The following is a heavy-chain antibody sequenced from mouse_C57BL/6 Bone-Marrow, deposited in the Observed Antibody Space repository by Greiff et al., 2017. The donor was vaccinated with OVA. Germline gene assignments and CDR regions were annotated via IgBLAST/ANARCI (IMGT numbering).Heavy chain of an antibody. V-gene: IGHV5-6*01. CDR2: ISSGGSYT. J-gene: IGHJ2*01. CDR3: ARLGWLLLLDY. D-gene: IGHD2-3*01. Sequence: EVKVVESGGDLVKPGGSLKLSCAASGFTFSSYGMSWVRQTPDKRLEWVATISSGGSYTYYPDSVKGRFTISRDNAKNTLYLQMSSLKSEDTAMYYCARLGWLLLLDYWGKGTTLTVSS. CDR1: GFTFSSYG.